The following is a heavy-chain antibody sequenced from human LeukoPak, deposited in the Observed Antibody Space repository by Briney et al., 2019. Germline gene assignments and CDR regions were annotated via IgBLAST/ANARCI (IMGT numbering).Heavy chain of an antibody. D-gene: IGHD6-19*01. J-gene: IGHJ4*02. CDR1: GYTFTSYY. Sequence: ASVKVSCKASGYTFTSYYMHWVRQAPGQGLGWMGIINPSGGSTSYAQKFQGRATMTRDMSTSTVYMELSSLRSEDTAVYYCARSKRGWPNGYWGQGTLVTVST. V-gene: IGHV1-46*01. CDR2: INPSGGST. CDR3: ARSKRGWPNGY.